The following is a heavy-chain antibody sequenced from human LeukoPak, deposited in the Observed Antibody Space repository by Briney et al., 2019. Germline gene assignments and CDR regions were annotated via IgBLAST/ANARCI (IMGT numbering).Heavy chain of an antibody. V-gene: IGHV3-48*03. D-gene: IGHD2-21*02. CDR2: ISRSGATI. CDR3: SRDRGGGDIYFDY. CDR1: GFTFSSYG. J-gene: IGHJ4*02. Sequence: GGSLRLSCAASGFTFSSYGMNWVRQAPGKGPEWRSYISRSGATIYYADSVKGRFTISRDNAKNSLYLQMSSLGAEDTAIYYCSRDRGGGDIYFDYWGQGTLVTVSS.